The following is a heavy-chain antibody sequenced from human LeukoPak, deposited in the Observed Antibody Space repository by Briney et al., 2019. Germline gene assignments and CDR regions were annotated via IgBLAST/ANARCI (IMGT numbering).Heavy chain of an antibody. CDR1: GFTISNYE. CDR3: AKDVGEWSVTDAFHI. D-gene: IGHD3-16*01. V-gene: IGHV3-48*03. CDR2: IRRSGSII. J-gene: IGHJ3*02. Sequence: PGGFLRLSCAASGFTISNYEMNWVRQAPGKGLEWVSHIRRSGSIIYYADSVKGRFTISRDNAKNSLYLQMNSLRAEDTAVYYCAKDVGEWSVTDAFHIWGQGTRVTVSS.